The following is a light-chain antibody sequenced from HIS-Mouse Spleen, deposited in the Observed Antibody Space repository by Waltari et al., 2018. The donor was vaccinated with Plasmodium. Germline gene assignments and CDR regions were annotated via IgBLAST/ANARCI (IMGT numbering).Light chain of an antibody. CDR2: RDS. V-gene: IGLV3-9*01. J-gene: IGLJ2*01. Sequence: SYELTQPLSLSVALGQTATITCGGHNIGSTTLHWYQQKPGQAPVLVIYRDSNRPSGIPERFSGSNSGNTATLTISRAQAGDEADYYCQVWDSSTANVVFGGGTKLTVL. CDR1: NIGSTT. CDR3: QVWDSSTANVV.